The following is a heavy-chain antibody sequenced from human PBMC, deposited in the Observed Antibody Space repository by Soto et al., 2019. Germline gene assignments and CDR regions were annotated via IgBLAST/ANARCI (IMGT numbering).Heavy chain of an antibody. J-gene: IGHJ3*02. CDR3: ARDRTDMGFVEAGVVVAATPPHDAFDI. Sequence: QVQLVESGEGVVQPGRSLRLSCAASGFTFSSYGMHWVRQAPGKGLEWVAVIWYDGSNKYYADSVKGRFTISRDNSKNTLYLQMNSLRAEDTAVYYCARDRTDMGFVEAGVVVAATPPHDAFDIWGQGTMVTVSS. CDR2: IWYDGSNK. V-gene: IGHV3-33*01. D-gene: IGHD2-15*01. CDR1: GFTFSSYG.